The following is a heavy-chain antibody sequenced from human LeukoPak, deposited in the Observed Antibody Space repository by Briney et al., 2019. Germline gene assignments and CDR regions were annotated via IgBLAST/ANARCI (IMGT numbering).Heavy chain of an antibody. CDR3: AKDLQYSSSWYYYYYYYMDV. D-gene: IGHD6-13*01. CDR1: GFTFSSYG. Sequence: GGSLRLSCAASGFTFSSYGMHWVRQAPGKGLEWVAFIRYDGSNKYYADSVKGRFTISRDNSKNTLYLQMNSLRAEDTAVYYCAKDLQYSSSWYYYYYYYMDVWGKGTTVTVSS. CDR2: IRYDGSNK. V-gene: IGHV3-30*02. J-gene: IGHJ6*03.